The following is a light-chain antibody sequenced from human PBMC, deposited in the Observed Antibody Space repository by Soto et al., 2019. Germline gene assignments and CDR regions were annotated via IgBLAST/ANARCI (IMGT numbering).Light chain of an antibody. CDR3: AAWDDTLNGLV. CDR2: FDD. Sequence: QSVLTQSPSVSAAPSQRVTISCSGSSRNIGANAVNWYQQLPGKAPKLIMYFDDLLPSGVSNRFSGSKSGTSASLAINGLQSEDEADYFCAAWDDTLNGLVFGSGTKLTVL. CDR1: SRNIGANA. J-gene: IGLJ1*01. V-gene: IGLV1-36*01.